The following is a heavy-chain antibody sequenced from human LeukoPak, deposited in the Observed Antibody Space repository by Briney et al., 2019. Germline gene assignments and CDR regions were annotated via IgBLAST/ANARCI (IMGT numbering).Heavy chain of an antibody. V-gene: IGHV4-39*01. CDR1: GGSITSGRYY. D-gene: IGHD5-18*01. J-gene: IGHJ5*02. CDR3: GRARGYSYAFDP. Sequence: SETLSLACTVSGGSITSGRYYWGWVRQPPGKGLEWIGSIYYSGTAHYNPSLESRVTVSADMSKNQFSLRLTSVTAADTAIYFCGRARGYSYAFDPWGQGTLVTVSS. CDR2: IYYSGTA.